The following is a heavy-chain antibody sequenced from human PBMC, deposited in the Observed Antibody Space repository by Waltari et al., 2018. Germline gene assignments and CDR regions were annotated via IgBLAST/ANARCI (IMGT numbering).Heavy chain of an antibody. CDR2: IQNDGNT. Sequence: EVQVVESGGGLVQTGGSLRLSCAASGFTGSSTYMTWVRQTPGKGLEWVSVIQNDGNTYNADSVKGRFSISRDTSKNTVFLQMNSLRTEDTAVYYCASLARDYWGQGTLVTVSS. CDR1: GFTGSSTY. V-gene: IGHV3-66*02. J-gene: IGHJ4*02. CDR3: ASLARDY.